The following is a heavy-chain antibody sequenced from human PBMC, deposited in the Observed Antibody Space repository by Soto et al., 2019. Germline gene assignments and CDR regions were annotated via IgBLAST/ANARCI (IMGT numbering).Heavy chain of an antibody. V-gene: IGHV3-53*02. Sequence: EVQLVETGGGLIQPGGSVRLSCAASGFTVSSNYMSWVRQALGKGLEWVSVTYSGGSIYYADSVKGRFTISRDNSKNTLYLQLNSLRAEDTAVYYCAVDYGDYSYYYYGMDVWGQGTTVTVSS. CDR3: AVDYGDYSYYYYGMDV. CDR2: TYSGGSI. D-gene: IGHD4-17*01. J-gene: IGHJ6*02. CDR1: GFTVSSNY.